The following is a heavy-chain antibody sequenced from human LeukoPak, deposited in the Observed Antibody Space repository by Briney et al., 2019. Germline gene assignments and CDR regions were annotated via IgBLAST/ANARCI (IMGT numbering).Heavy chain of an antibody. Sequence: GGSLRLSCAASGFTFSSYWMHWVRQAPGKRLVWVSRINSDGSSTSYADSVKGRFTISRDNAKNTLYLQMNSLRAEDTAVYYCARELVGAVAGFDYWGQGTLVTVSS. CDR1: GFTFSSYW. D-gene: IGHD6-19*01. CDR3: ARELVGAVAGFDY. J-gene: IGHJ4*02. CDR2: INSDGSST. V-gene: IGHV3-74*01.